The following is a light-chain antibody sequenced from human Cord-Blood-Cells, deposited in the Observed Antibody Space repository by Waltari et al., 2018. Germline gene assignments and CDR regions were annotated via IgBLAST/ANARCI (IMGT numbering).Light chain of an antibody. CDR1: QSISGY. CDR3: QQSYSTPYT. J-gene: IGKJ2*01. CDR2: AAS. V-gene: IGKV1-39*01. Sequence: DSKMPQSTPSRSASVGATVIITCRASQSISGYLNWYQQKPGKAPKLLIYAASSLQSGVPSRFSGSGSGTDFTLTISSLQPEDFATYYCQQSYSTPYTFGQGTKLEIK.